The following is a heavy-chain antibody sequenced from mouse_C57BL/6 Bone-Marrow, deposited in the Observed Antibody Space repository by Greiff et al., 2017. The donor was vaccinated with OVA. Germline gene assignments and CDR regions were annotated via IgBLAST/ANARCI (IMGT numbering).Heavy chain of an antibody. CDR3: ARSDYYDYDGAWFAY. CDR1: GYTFTGYW. Sequence: VQRVESGAELMKPGASVKLSCKATGYTFTGYWIEWVKQRPGHGLEWIGEILPGSGSTNYNEKFKGKATFTADTSSNTAYMQLSSLTTEDSAIYYCARSDYYDYDGAWFAYWGQGTLVTVSA. D-gene: IGHD2-4*01. CDR2: ILPGSGST. J-gene: IGHJ3*01. V-gene: IGHV1-9*01.